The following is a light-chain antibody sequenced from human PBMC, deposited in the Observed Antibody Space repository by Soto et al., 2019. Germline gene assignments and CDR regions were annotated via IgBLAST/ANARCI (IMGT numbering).Light chain of an antibody. CDR1: SGDVGGYKY. Sequence: QSVLTQPPSASVSTGQSVTIACTASSGDVGGYKYVSWDPQHPGKAPKLMIYEVSKRTSRVPDRFSGSESGNTASLTVSALQAEDEADNYCSSNGWITNSVFGTGTYLTVL. CDR2: EVS. CDR3: SSNGWITNSV. J-gene: IGLJ1*01. V-gene: IGLV2-8*01.